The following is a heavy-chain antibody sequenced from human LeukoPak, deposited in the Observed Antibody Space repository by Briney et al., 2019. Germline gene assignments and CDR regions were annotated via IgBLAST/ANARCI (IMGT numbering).Heavy chain of an antibody. CDR1: GSTFSSYA. J-gene: IGHJ5*02. Sequence: GGSLRLSCAASGSTFSSYAMHWVRQAPGKGLEWVAVISYDGSNKYYADSVKGRFTISRDDAKNSLYLQMNSLRAEDTALYHCARGGGYDLSNFGASFDPWGQGTLVTVSS. V-gene: IGHV3-30-3*01. D-gene: IGHD5-12*01. CDR3: ARGGGYDLSNFGASFDP. CDR2: ISYDGSNK.